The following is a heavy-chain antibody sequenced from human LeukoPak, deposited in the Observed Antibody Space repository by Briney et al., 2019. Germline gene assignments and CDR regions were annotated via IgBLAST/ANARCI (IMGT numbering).Heavy chain of an antibody. J-gene: IGHJ4*02. D-gene: IGHD3-22*01. CDR2: ISYDGSNK. Sequence: GGSLRLSCAASGFTFSSYAMHWVRQAPGKGLEWVAVISYDGSNKYYADSVKGRFTISRDNSKNTLYLQMNSLRAEDTAVYYCARVVFDYYDSSGYFDYWGQGTLVTVSS. CDR1: GFTFSSYA. CDR3: ARVVFDYYDSSGYFDY. V-gene: IGHV3-30-3*01.